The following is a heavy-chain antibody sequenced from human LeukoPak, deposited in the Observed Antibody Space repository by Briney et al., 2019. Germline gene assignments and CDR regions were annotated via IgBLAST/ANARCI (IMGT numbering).Heavy chain of an antibody. Sequence: SETLSLTCAVSGGSISSGGYSWSWIRQPPGKGLEWIGYIYHSGSTYYNPSLKSRVTISVDRSKNQFSLKLSSVTAADTAVYYCARGTRPIVVVPAAHFDYWGQGTLVTVSS. CDR3: ARGTRPIVVVPAAHFDY. J-gene: IGHJ4*02. CDR2: IYHSGST. CDR1: GGSISSGGYS. D-gene: IGHD2-2*01. V-gene: IGHV4-30-2*01.